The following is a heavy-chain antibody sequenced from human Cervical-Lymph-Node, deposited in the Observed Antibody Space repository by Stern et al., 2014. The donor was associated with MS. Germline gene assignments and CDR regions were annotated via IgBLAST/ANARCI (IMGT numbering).Heavy chain of an antibody. CDR1: GGTFSSYA. Sequence: VQLXXXGAEVKKPGSSVKVSCKASGGTFSSYAISWVRQAPXQGXEWMGGIIPIFGTANYAQKFQGRVTITADESTSTAYMELSSLRSEDTAVYYCARDRSQDMVYYFDYWGQGTLVTVSS. D-gene: IGHD2-8*01. CDR3: ARDRSQDMVYYFDY. V-gene: IGHV1-69*01. J-gene: IGHJ4*02. CDR2: IIPIFGTA.